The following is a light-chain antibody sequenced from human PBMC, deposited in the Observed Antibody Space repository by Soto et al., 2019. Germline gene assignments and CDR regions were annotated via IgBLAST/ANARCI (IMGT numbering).Light chain of an antibody. Sequence: EIVMTQSPASLSVSPGERATLSCRASQNVNSNLAWYQQKPGQAPRFLLYGASTRATGIPARFSGSGSGTEFTLTISSLQSEDFAVYYCHHYNNWPRTFGQGTKVEIK. V-gene: IGKV3-15*01. CDR2: GAS. CDR3: HHYNNWPRT. CDR1: QNVNSN. J-gene: IGKJ1*01.